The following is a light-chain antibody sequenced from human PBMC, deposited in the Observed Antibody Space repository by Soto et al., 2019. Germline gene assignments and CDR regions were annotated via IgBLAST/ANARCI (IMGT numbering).Light chain of an antibody. Sequence: QSVLTQPASVSGSPGQSITISCTGTSSDVGGYNFVSWFQQHPGKAPKLMIYDVSHRPSGVSIRFAGSKSGNTASLTISGLQAEDEADYYCSSYTSSTTRVIFGGGTKLTVL. CDR2: DVS. CDR3: SSYTSSTTRVI. V-gene: IGLV2-14*01. CDR1: SSDVGGYNF. J-gene: IGLJ2*01.